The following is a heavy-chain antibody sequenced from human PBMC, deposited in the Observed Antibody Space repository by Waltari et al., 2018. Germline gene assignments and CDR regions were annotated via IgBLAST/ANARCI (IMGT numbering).Heavy chain of an antibody. D-gene: IGHD3-22*01. J-gene: IGHJ4*02. CDR3: ANEGGNYDSSGYYRDY. CDR1: GFTFSSYA. Sequence: EVQLLESGGGLVQPGGSLRLSCAASGFTFSSYAMSWVRQAPGKGLEWVSVIYSGGSTYDADSVKGRFTISRDNSKNTLYLQMNSRRAEDTAVYYCANEGGNYDSSGYYRDYWGQGTLVTVSS. CDR2: IYSGGST. V-gene: IGHV3-23*03.